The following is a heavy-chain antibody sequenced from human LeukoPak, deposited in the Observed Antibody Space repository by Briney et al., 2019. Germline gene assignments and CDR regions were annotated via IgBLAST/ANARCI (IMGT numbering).Heavy chain of an antibody. Sequence: ASVKVSCKASGGTFSSYAISWVRQAPGQGLEWMGGIIPIFGTANYAQKFQGRVTITADESTSTAYMELSSLRSEDTAVYYCARGRRTISNFQHWGQGTLVTVSS. D-gene: IGHD3-3*01. J-gene: IGHJ1*01. CDR2: IIPIFGTA. CDR3: ARGRRTISNFQH. V-gene: IGHV1-69*13. CDR1: GGTFSSYA.